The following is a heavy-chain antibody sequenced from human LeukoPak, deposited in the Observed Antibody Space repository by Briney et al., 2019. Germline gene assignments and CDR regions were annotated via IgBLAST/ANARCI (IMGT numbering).Heavy chain of an antibody. CDR1: GFTFSSYG. D-gene: IGHD5-24*01. V-gene: IGHV3-30*18. CDR2: ISYDGSNK. CDR3: AKALEMATTPDAFDI. Sequence: GGSLRLSCAASGFTFSSYGMHWVRQAPGKGLEWVAVISYDGSNKYYADSVKGRFTISRDNSKNTLYLQMNSLRAEDTAVYYCAKALEMATTPDAFDIWGQGTMVTVSS. J-gene: IGHJ3*02.